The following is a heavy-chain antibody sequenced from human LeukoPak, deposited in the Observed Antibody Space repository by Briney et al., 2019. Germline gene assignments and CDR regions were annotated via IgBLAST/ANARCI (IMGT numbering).Heavy chain of an antibody. CDR1: GFTYSSYA. CDR2: ISGSGGST. Sequence: PGGSLRLSCAASGFTYSSYAMSWVRQAPGKGLEWVSAISGSGGSTYYADSVKGRFTISRDNSKNTLYLQMNSLRAEDTAVYYCAKAFRGYSYGSLFDYWGQGTLVTVSS. V-gene: IGHV3-23*01. CDR3: AKAFRGYSYGSLFDY. D-gene: IGHD5-18*01. J-gene: IGHJ4*02.